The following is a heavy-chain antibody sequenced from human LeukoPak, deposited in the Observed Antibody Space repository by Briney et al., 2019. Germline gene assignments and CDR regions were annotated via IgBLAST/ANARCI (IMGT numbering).Heavy chain of an antibody. CDR1: GFTFSSNW. CDR2: IKQDGSGK. CDR3: ARYRWFGELFHDAFYI. Sequence: GGSLILSCAASGFTFSSNWMSWIREAPGPGLEWVSNIKQDGSGKYYVDSVKGRFTISRVNAKNSLYLQMNSLRAEDTAVYYCARYRWFGELFHDAFYIWGQGTMVTVSS. D-gene: IGHD3-10*01. V-gene: IGHV3-7*03. J-gene: IGHJ3*02.